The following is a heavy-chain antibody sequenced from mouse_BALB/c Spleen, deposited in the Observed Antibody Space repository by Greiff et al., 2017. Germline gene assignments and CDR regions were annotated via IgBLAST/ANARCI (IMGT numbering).Heavy chain of an antibody. CDR1: GYTFSSYW. CDR3: ALYYGYDGDYAMDY. D-gene: IGHD2-2*01. V-gene: IGHV1-9*01. Sequence: QVQLKESGAELMKPGASVKISCKATGYTFSSYWIEWVKQRPGHGLEWIGEILPGSGSTNYNEKFKGKATFTADTSSNTAYMQLSSLTSEDSAVYYCALYYGYDGDYAMDYWGQGTSVTVSS. J-gene: IGHJ4*01. CDR2: ILPGSGST.